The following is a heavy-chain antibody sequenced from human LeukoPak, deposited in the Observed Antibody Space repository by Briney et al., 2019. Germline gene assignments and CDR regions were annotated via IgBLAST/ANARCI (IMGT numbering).Heavy chain of an antibody. J-gene: IGHJ4*02. V-gene: IGHV4-39*01. CDR1: GGSISSSTYY. D-gene: IGHD1-26*01. CDR3: ARQGVGATDC. Sequence: SKTLPLTCTVSGGSISSSTYYWAWIRQSPGKGLEWIGSITYSGSTYYNPSLESRVTISVDTSKNQFSLRLISVTAVDTAVYYCARQGVGATDCWGQGTLVTVSS. CDR2: ITYSGST.